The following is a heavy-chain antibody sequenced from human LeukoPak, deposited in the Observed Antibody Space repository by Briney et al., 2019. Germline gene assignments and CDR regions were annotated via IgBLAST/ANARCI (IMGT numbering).Heavy chain of an antibody. V-gene: IGHV3-48*02. D-gene: IGHD3-10*01. J-gene: IGHJ4*02. Sequence: GGSLRLSCAASGFTFSRHAMNWVRQTPGKGPEWISFITDRSDRIFYADSVKGRFTVSRDNAKNTLYLQMNSLRDEDTAVYYCARYGSGTKYKDPFDYWGPGTLVTVSS. CDR1: GFTFSRHA. CDR2: ITDRSDRI. CDR3: ARYGSGTKYKDPFDY.